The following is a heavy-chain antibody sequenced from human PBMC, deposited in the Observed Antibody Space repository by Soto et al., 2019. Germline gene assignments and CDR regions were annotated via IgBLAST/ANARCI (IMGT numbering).Heavy chain of an antibody. D-gene: IGHD3-10*01. V-gene: IGHV3-74*01. J-gene: IGHJ4*02. CDR1: GFTFSSYW. Sequence: GGSLRLSCAASGFTFSSYWMHWVRQAPGKGLVWVSRINSDGSSTAYADSVKGRFTISRDNAKNTLYLQMNSLRVEDTALYYCARGGPGATDFFDYWGQGTRVTVSS. CDR3: ARGGPGATDFFDY. CDR2: INSDGSST.